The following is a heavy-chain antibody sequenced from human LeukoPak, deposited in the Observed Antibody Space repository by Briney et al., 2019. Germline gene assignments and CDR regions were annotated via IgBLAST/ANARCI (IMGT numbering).Heavy chain of an antibody. CDR1: GDSISSSTYY. Sequence: SXXLSXTCTVSGDSISSSTYYWGWIRQPPGKGLEWIGSIYTSGSTNYNPSLKSRVTISVDTSKNQFSLKLSSVTAADTAVYYCARSIVVVPAAIRSEYFQHWGQGTLVTVSS. V-gene: IGHV4-39*07. J-gene: IGHJ1*01. D-gene: IGHD2-2*02. CDR2: IYTSGST. CDR3: ARSIVVVPAAIRSEYFQH.